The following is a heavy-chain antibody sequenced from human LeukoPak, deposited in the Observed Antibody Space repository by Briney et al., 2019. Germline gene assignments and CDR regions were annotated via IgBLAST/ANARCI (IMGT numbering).Heavy chain of an antibody. Sequence: KPSETLSLTCTVSGGSISSYYWTWIRQPPGKGLEWIGDIYITGSTNYNPYLKRRVTMSVDTSKNQFSLRLGSVTAADTAIYYCARVRIGETSYDASDVWGLGTMVTVSS. D-gene: IGHD1-26*01. CDR2: IYITGST. J-gene: IGHJ3*01. CDR1: GGSISSYY. V-gene: IGHV4-59*13. CDR3: ARVRIGETSYDASDV.